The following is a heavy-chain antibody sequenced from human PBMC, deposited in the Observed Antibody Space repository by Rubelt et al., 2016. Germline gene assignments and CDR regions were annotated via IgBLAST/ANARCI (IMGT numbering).Heavy chain of an antibody. CDR3: AKDISPLYSSGWFDY. D-gene: IGHD6-19*01. Sequence: EVQLVQSGGGLVQPGRSLRLSCAASGFTFDDYAMHWVRQAPGKGLEWVSGISWNSGSIGYADSVKGRFTISRDNAKNSRYLQMNSLRAEETAWDYCAKDISPLYSSGWFDYWGQGTVVTVSS. V-gene: IGHV3-9*01. CDR2: ISWNSGSI. CDR1: GFTFDDYA. J-gene: IGHJ4*02.